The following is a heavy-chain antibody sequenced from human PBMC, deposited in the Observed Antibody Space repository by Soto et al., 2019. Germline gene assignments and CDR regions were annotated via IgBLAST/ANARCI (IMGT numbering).Heavy chain of an antibody. CDR1: GFTFSSYA. CDR3: AKDKIVVVPAAIEIYYYMDV. CDR2: ISGSGGST. D-gene: IGHD2-2*02. V-gene: IGHV3-23*01. Sequence: GESLKISCAASGFTFSSYAMSWVRQAPGKGLEWVSAISGSGGSTYYADSVKGRFTISRDNSKNTLYLQMNSLRAEDTAVYYCAKDKIVVVPAAIEIYYYMDVWGKGTTVTVSS. J-gene: IGHJ6*03.